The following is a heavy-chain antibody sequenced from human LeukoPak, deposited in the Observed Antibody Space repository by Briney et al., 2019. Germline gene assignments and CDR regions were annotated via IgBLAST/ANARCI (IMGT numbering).Heavy chain of an antibody. Sequence: SQTLSLTCTVSGGSISSGDYYWSWIRQPLGKGLEWIGYIYYSGSTYYNPSLKSRVAISVDTSKNHFSLRLSSVTAADTAVYYCARSAKDDFWSGYYHTYYFDYWGQGTLVTVSS. V-gene: IGHV4-30-4*08. CDR1: GGSISSGDYY. J-gene: IGHJ4*02. D-gene: IGHD3-3*01. CDR3: ARSAKDDFWSGYYHTYYFDY. CDR2: IYYSGST.